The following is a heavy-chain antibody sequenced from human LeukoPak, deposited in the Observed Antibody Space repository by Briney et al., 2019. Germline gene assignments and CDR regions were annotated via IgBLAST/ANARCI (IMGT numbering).Heavy chain of an antibody. J-gene: IGHJ4*02. CDR3: AKGHYYGSGSLDY. V-gene: IGHV3-23*01. CDR1: GFTFSSYG. CDR2: IGGRDGST. Sequence: GGSLRLSCAASGFTFSSYGMSWVRQAPGKGLEWVSAIGGRDGSTYYADSVKGRFTISRDNSKNTLYVQMNSLRAEDTAVYYRAKGHYYGSGSLDYWGQGTLVTVSS. D-gene: IGHD3-10*01.